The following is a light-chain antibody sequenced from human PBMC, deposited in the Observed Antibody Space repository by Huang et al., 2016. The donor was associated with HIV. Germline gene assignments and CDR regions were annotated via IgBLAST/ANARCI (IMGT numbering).Light chain of an antibody. CDR2: GAS. CDR1: QSIGTY. V-gene: IGKV3-11*01. CDR3: QQRLNWPP. J-gene: IGKJ4*01. Sequence: EIVLTQSPATLSLSPGERAPLSCRASQSIGTYLAWYQHKPGQAPRLLIYGASKRATGIPARFSGSGSGTDFTLTISSLEPEDFAFYYCQQRLNWPPFGGGTKVEI.